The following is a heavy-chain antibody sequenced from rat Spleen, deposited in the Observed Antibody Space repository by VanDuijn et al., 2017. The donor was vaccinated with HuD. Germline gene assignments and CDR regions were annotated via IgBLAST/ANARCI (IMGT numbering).Heavy chain of an antibody. CDR3: VRLLGAPDWYFDF. J-gene: IGHJ1*01. CDR2: INTGGGNT. V-gene: IGHV5-25*01. D-gene: IGHD5-1*01. CDR1: GFTFSNYD. Sequence: EVQLVESGGGLVRPGRSMKLSCAASGFTFSNYDMAWVRQAPKKGLEWVASINTGGGNTYYRGSVKGRFTISRDNAKSTLYLQMDSLRSEDTATYYCVRLLGAPDWYFDFWGPGTMVTVSS.